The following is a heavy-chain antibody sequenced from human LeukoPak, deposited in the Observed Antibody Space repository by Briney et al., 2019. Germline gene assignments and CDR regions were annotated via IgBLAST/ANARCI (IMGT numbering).Heavy chain of an antibody. CDR1: GYTFTSYC. CDR3: ARRELAGSTAYFDY. D-gene: IGHD1-26*01. Sequence: GASVKVSCTASGYTFTSYCIHWVRQPPGQGLEWVGIINPSGGSTNYAQDFQGRVTMTRDTSTSTVYMELSSLRSEDTAVYYCARRELAGSTAYFDYWGQGTLVTVSS. V-gene: IGHV1-46*01. J-gene: IGHJ4*02. CDR2: INPSGGST.